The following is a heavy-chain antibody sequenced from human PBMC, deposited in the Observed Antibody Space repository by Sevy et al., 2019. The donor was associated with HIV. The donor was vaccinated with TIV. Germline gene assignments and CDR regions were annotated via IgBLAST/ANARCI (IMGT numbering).Heavy chain of an antibody. J-gene: IGHJ4*02. CDR3: LRSIAKDGSF. D-gene: IGHD6-13*01. CDR2: INQDGGVT. CDR1: GFTLNNYW. V-gene: IGHV3-7*01. Sequence: GGCLRLSCVASGFTLNNYWMHCVRQAPGKGLEWVANINQDGGVTYYVDSVRGRFTISRDNGRNLVFLQMNSLRVDDTALYFYLRSIAKDGSFWGQGTPVTVSS.